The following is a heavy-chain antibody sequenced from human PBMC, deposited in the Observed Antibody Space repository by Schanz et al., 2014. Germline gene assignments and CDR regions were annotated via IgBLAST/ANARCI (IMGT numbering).Heavy chain of an antibody. J-gene: IGHJ4*02. V-gene: IGHV3-30*02. Sequence: QVQLVESGGAVVQPGGSLRLSCAATGFTFSDFGMHWVRQASGKGLEWLAFLRSDGSRRDYADSVKGRFTISRDNSRNTLSLQMSSLRPEDTAVYYCAKDPPRGVRTPIKPTLDYWGQGTRVTVS. D-gene: IGHD3-10*01. CDR1: GFTFSDFG. CDR3: AKDPPRGVRTPIKPTLDY. CDR2: LRSDGSRR.